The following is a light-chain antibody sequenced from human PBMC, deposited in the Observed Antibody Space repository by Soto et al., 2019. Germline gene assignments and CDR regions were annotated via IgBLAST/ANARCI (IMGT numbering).Light chain of an antibody. J-gene: IGKJ1*01. CDR3: QQRSNWPPT. V-gene: IGKV3-11*01. Sequence: TVLSLSPATLSSSPGGGATLFCRASQGVSDSLAWYQHKPGQAPRLLIYDASTRATGIPARFSGSGSGTGFTLTISSLEPEDFAVYYCQQRSNWPPTFGQGTKVDI. CDR1: QGVSDS. CDR2: DAS.